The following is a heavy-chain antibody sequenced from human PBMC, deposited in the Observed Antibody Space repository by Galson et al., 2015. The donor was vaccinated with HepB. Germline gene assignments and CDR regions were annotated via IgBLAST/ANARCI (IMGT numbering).Heavy chain of an antibody. V-gene: IGHV1-8*01. Sequence: SVKVSCKASGYTFTSYDINWVRQATGQGLEWMGWMNPNSGNTGYAQKFQGRVTMTRNTSISTAYMELSSLRSEDTAVYYCARGSLEWLLYYFFTAFDIWGQGTMVTVSS. CDR1: GYTFTSYD. D-gene: IGHD3-3*01. J-gene: IGHJ3*02. CDR3: ARGSLEWLLYYFFTAFDI. CDR2: MNPNSGNT.